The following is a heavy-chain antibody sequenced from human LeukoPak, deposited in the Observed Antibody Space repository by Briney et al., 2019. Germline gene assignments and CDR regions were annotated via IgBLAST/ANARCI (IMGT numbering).Heavy chain of an antibody. Sequence: PGGSLRLSCAASGFTFSSYAMSWVRQAPGKGLEWVSAISGSGGSTYYADSVKGRFTISRDNSKNTLYLQMNSLRAEDTAVYYCAKTLNLLRYFDWLFREYHINFDYWGQGTLVTVSS. V-gene: IGHV3-23*01. CDR3: AKTLNLLRYFDWLFREYHINFDY. D-gene: IGHD3-9*01. CDR2: ISGSGGST. J-gene: IGHJ4*02. CDR1: GFTFSSYA.